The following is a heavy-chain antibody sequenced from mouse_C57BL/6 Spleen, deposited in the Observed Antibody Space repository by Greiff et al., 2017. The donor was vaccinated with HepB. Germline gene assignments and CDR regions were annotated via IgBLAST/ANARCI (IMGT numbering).Heavy chain of an antibody. CDR1: GYTFTSYW. CDR2: INPSSGYT. D-gene: IGHD1-1*01. J-gene: IGHJ2*01. V-gene: IGHV1-7*01. CDR3: ARSEAYYYGSSHYFGY. Sequence: QVHVKQSGAELAKPGASVKLSCKASGYTFTSYWMHWVKQRPGQGLEWIGYINPSSGYTKYNQKFKDKATLTADKSSSTAYMQLSSLTYEDSAVYYCARSEAYYYGSSHYFGYWGQGTTLTVSS.